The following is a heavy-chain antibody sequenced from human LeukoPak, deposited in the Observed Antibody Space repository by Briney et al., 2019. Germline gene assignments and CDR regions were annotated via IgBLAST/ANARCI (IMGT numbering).Heavy chain of an antibody. CDR2: IYYSGTT. V-gene: IGHV4-39*01. J-gene: IGHJ4*02. Sequence: SETLSLNRSPSGDSRSSTSYLSGWIRHPPGKGLEWTATIYYSGTTYYNPSLKSRVTISVDTSKNQFSLKLSSVSASDTAVYYCTRHKCSGIYCPFDYWGQGTLVTVSS. D-gene: IGHD2-15*01. CDR3: TRHKCSGIYCPFDY. CDR1: GDSRSSTSYL.